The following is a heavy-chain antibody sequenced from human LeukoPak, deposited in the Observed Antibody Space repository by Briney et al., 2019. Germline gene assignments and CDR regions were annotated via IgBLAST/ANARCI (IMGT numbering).Heavy chain of an antibody. Sequence: PSQTLSLTCAVYGGSFSGYYWSWIRQPPGKGLEWIGEINHSGSTNYNPSLKSRVTISVDTSKNQFSLKLSSVTAADTAVYYCARVAGQQWLVRPFDYWGQGTLVTVSS. V-gene: IGHV4-34*01. CDR2: INHSGST. CDR3: ARVAGQQWLVRPFDY. J-gene: IGHJ4*02. CDR1: GGSFSGYY. D-gene: IGHD6-19*01.